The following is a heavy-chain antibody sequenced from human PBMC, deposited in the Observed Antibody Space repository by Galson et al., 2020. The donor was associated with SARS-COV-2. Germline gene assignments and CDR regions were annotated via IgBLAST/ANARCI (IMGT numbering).Heavy chain of an antibody. V-gene: IGHV3-74*01. J-gene: IGHJ4*02. CDR2: IYSEGSST. CDR3: ARGDMRNNYFDY. CDR1: GFTFSSYW. Sequence: GGSLRLSCAASGFTFSSYWMHWVRQAPGKGLVWVSRIYSEGSSTSYADSVKGRFTISGDDAKNTLYLHMRSLRAGDTAVYYCARGDMRNNYFDYWGQGTLVTVSS.